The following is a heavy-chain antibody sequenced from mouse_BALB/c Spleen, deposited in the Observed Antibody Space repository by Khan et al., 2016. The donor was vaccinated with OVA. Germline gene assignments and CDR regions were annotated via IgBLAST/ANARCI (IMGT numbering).Heavy chain of an antibody. Sequence: QVQLQQPGAELVRPGASVKLSCKASGYTFTNYWINWVKQRPGQGLEWIGNVYPSDSYTNYNQNFKDKASMTVDKSSSTAYIQLSSPTSEDSAVYYCTRERVDGASFAYWGQGTLVTVSA. V-gene: IGHV1-69*02. CDR1: GYTFTNYW. CDR2: VYPSDSYT. D-gene: IGHD2-3*01. CDR3: TRERVDGASFAY. J-gene: IGHJ3*01.